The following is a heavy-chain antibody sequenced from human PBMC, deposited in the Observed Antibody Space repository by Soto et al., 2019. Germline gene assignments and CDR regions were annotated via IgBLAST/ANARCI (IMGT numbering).Heavy chain of an antibody. CDR3: AHTYYYGSGSHLVLYFDY. CDR2: INHSGST. D-gene: IGHD3-10*01. J-gene: IGHJ4*02. V-gene: IGHV4-34*01. Sequence: PSETLSLTCAVYGGSFSGYYWSWIRQPPGKGLEWIGEINHSGSTNYNPSLKSRVTISVDTSKNQFSLKLSSVTAADTAVYYCAHTYYYGSGSHLVLYFDYWGQGTLVTVSS. CDR1: GGSFSGYY.